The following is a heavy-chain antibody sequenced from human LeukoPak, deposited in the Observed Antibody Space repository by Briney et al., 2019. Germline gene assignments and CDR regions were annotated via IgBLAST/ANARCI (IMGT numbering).Heavy chain of an antibody. D-gene: IGHD5-12*01. CDR1: GVSISSYY. J-gene: IGHJ4*02. Sequence: PSETLSLTCTVSGVSISSYYCTWIRQAPGKGLEWIGYIYYSGSTNYNPSLKSRVTISADTSKNQFSLKLTSVTAADTAIYYCTKVLRGYSDYGDWGQGTLVTVSS. V-gene: IGHV4-59*01. CDR2: IYYSGST. CDR3: TKVLRGYSDYGD.